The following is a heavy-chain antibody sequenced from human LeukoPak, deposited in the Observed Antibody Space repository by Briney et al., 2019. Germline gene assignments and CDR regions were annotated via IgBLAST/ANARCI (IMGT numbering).Heavy chain of an antibody. J-gene: IGHJ1*01. D-gene: IGHD4-23*01. CDR1: GGSFSGYY. V-gene: IGHV4-34*01. CDR2: INHSGST. Sequence: SETLSLTCAVYGGSFSGYYWSWIRQPPGKGLEWIGEINHSGSTNYNPSLKSRVTVSVDTSKNQFSLKLSSVTAADTAVYYCARGRVTTVVNNVYFQHWGQGTLVTVSS. CDR3: ARGRVTTVVNNVYFQH.